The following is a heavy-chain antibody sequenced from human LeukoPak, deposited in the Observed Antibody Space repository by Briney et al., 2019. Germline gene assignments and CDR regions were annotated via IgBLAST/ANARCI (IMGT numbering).Heavy chain of an antibody. Sequence: GGSPRLSCVGSGFSFRSHWVNWVRQSPGKGLEWVANIKPDGSDKYYVDSARGRFTVSRDNAKNSAFLQMNSLRAEDTAIYYCATISAQTFDIWGQGTLVSVSS. CDR2: IKPDGSDK. V-gene: IGHV3-7*01. D-gene: IGHD5-24*01. CDR1: GFSFRSHW. J-gene: IGHJ3*02. CDR3: ATISAQTFDI.